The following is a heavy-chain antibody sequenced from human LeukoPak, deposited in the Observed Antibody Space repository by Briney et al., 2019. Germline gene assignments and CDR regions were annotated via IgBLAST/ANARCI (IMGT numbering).Heavy chain of an antibody. CDR3: AREGKYCSGGSCYSGYFDY. Sequence: PGGSLRLSCAASGFTFSSYWMSWVRQAPGKGLEWVSSISSSSSYIYYADSVKGRFTISRDNAKNSLYLQMNSLRAEDTAVYYCAREGKYCSGGSCYSGYFDYWGQGTLVTVSS. D-gene: IGHD2-15*01. CDR1: GFTFSSYW. J-gene: IGHJ4*02. CDR2: ISSSSSYI. V-gene: IGHV3-21*01.